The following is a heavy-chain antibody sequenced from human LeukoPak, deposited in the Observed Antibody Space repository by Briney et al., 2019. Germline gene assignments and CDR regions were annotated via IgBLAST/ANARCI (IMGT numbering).Heavy chain of an antibody. CDR3: ASPPTRGFLTGYSHNDY. J-gene: IGHJ4*02. CDR1: GFTVSSNY. V-gene: IGHV3-53*01. CDR2: IYNGGST. D-gene: IGHD3-9*01. Sequence: GGSLRLSCAASGFTVSSNYMSWVRQAPGKGLEWVSVIYNGGSTYYADSVKGRFTISRDNSKNTMYLQMNSIRPEDTAVYYCASPPTRGFLTGYSHNDYWGQGTLVTVSS.